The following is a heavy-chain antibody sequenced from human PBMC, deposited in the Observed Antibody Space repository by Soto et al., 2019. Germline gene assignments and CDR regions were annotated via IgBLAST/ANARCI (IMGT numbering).Heavy chain of an antibody. D-gene: IGHD3-10*01. Sequence: SETLSLTCTVSGGSISNYYWSWVRQPPGKGLEWIGYIYDSVTTNSRPSLQNRVTISIDTSKNQFSLKLSSVTAADTAVYYCARARITMVREVIKYNMDVWGQGTTVTVSS. V-gene: IGHV4-59*01. J-gene: IGHJ6*02. CDR3: ARARITMVREVIKYNMDV. CDR1: GGSISNYY. CDR2: IYDSVTT.